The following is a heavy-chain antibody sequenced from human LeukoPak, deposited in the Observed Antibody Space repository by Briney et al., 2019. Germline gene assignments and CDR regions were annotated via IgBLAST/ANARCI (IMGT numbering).Heavy chain of an antibody. Sequence: GESLKISGKGSGYSFTNYWIGWVRQMPGKGLVWMGIIYPGDSDTRYSPSFQGQVTISANKSLSTAYLQWSSLKASDTAMYYCARLIRTTPCDYVWGSSQYYFQYWGQGTLVTVSS. V-gene: IGHV5-51*01. CDR2: IYPGDSDT. D-gene: IGHD3-16*01. CDR3: ARLIRTTPCDYVWGSSQYYFQY. CDR1: GYSFTNYW. J-gene: IGHJ4*02.